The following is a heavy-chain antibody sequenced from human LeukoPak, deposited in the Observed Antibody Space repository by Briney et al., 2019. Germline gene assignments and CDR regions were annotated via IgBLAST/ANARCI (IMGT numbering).Heavy chain of an antibody. CDR1: GYSFTNYW. J-gene: IGHJ4*02. CDR3: AASTYGSGSYVGFDS. V-gene: IGHV5-51*01. CDR2: MYPGDSDT. D-gene: IGHD3-10*01. Sequence: GESLKISGKGSGYSFTNYWIGWVRQMPGKGLEWMGIMYPGDSDTRYSPSFQGQVTISADKSVSTTYLQWSSLKASDTAMYYCAASTYGSGSYVGFDSWGQGTLVSVSS.